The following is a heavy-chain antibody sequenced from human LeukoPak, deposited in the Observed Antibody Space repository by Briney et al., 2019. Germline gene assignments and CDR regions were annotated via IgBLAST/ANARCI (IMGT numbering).Heavy chain of an antibody. J-gene: IGHJ4*02. V-gene: IGHV3-74*01. CDR2: INSDGSIT. CDR1: GFIFSSYW. D-gene: IGHD5-18*01. Sequence: GGSLRLSCAASGFIFSSYWMHWVRQAPGKGLEWVSRINSDGSITTYADSVEGRFTISRDNAKNTLYLQMNSLRAEDTAVYYCARQLWPLFDYWGQGTLVTVSS. CDR3: ARQLWPLFDY.